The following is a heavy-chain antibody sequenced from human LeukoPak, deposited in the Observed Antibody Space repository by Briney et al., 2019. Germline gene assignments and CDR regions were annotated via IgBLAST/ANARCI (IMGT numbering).Heavy chain of an antibody. CDR3: ARDTGGSGWLRTFYY. Sequence: PGGSLRLSCAASGFTFSYYAMHWVRQTPGKGLEWVAVISNDGSDGIYADSMKGRFTISRDNSKNTVHLQMNTLRSDDTAVYYCARDTGGSGWLRTFYYWGQGTLVTVSS. D-gene: IGHD6-19*01. V-gene: IGHV3-30*04. CDR2: ISNDGSDG. J-gene: IGHJ4*02. CDR1: GFTFSYYA.